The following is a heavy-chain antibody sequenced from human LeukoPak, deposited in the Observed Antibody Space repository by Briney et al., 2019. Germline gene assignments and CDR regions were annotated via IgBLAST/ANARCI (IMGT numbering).Heavy chain of an antibody. J-gene: IGHJ4*02. CDR2: IKQDGSEK. D-gene: IGHD1-26*01. CDR1: GFIFSGYW. Sequence: GGSLRLSCAASGFIFSGYWMSWVRQAPGKGLEWVAGIKQDGSEKYYVGSVKGRFTISRDNAKNSLYLQMNSLRAEDTAMYYCARDGLTGSHSDYWGQGTLVTVSS. CDR3: ARDGLTGSHSDY. V-gene: IGHV3-7*01.